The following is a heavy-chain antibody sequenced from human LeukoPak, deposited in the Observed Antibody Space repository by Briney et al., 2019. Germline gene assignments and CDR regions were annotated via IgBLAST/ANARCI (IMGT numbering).Heavy chain of an antibody. Sequence: SETLSLTCTVSGGSISSYYWSWIRQPAGKGLEWIGRIYTSGSTNYNPSLKSRVTMSVDTSKNQFSLKLSSVTAADTAVYYCARDSYYDSSGYVLDYWGQGTLVTVSS. CDR1: GGSISSYY. CDR2: IYTSGST. J-gene: IGHJ4*02. V-gene: IGHV4-4*07. D-gene: IGHD3-22*01. CDR3: ARDSYYDSSGYVLDY.